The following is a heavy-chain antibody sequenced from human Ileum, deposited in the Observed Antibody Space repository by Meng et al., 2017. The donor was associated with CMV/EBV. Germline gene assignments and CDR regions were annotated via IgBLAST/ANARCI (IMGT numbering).Heavy chain of an antibody. D-gene: IGHD6-13*01. J-gene: IGHJ4*02. CDR3: AYSSSWAHFDY. CDR2: IYSDGTT. CDR1: GFTVSSNY. Sequence: GGSLRLSCVASGFTVSSNYMSWVRQAPGKGLEWVSIIYSDGTTYYADSVKGRFTISRDKSKNTLDLQMNSLRAEDMAVYYCAYSSSWAHFDYWGQGTLGTVSS. V-gene: IGHV3-53*01.